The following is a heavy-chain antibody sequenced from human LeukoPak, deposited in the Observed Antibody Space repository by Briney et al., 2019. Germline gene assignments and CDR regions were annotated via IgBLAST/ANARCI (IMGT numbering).Heavy chain of an antibody. J-gene: IGHJ4*02. CDR2: IYYSGST. CDR3: ARHRGSGYPYFDY. CDR1: GGSINNYY. V-gene: IGHV4-59*01. D-gene: IGHD3-22*01. Sequence: PSETLSLTCTVSGGSINNYYWSWTRQPPGKGLEWIGYIYYSGSTNYNPSLKSRVTISVDTSKNQFSLKMSSLTAADTAVYYCARHRGSGYPYFDYWGQGTLVTVSS.